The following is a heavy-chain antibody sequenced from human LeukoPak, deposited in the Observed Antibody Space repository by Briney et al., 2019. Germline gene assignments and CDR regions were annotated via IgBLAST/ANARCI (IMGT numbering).Heavy chain of an antibody. Sequence: GGSLRLSCAASGFTFSSYAMSWVRQAPGKGLEWVSAISGSGGSTYYADSVKGRFTISRDNSKNTLYLQMNSLRAEDTVVYYCAKDLSDSSGWYLDFDYWGQGTPVTVSS. CDR2: ISGSGGST. D-gene: IGHD6-19*01. V-gene: IGHV3-23*01. CDR1: GFTFSSYA. CDR3: AKDLSDSSGWYLDFDY. J-gene: IGHJ4*02.